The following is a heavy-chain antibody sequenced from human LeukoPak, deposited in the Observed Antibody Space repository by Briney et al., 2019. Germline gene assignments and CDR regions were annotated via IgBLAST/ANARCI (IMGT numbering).Heavy chain of an antibody. Sequence: GGSLRLSCAASGFTFSSYWMSWVRQAPGKGLEWAANIKQDGSEKYYVDSVKGRFTISRDNAKNSLYLQMNSLRAEDTAVYYCARAWGVATKATNFDYWGQGTLVTVSS. J-gene: IGHJ4*02. D-gene: IGHD5-12*01. CDR1: GFTFSSYW. CDR2: IKQDGSEK. CDR3: ARAWGVATKATNFDY. V-gene: IGHV3-7*01.